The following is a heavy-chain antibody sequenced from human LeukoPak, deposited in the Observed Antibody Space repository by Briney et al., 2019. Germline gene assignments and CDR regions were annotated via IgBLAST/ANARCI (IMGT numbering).Heavy chain of an antibody. CDR1: GYTFTTHY. V-gene: IGHV1-69*04. CDR3: ARVRTYSSGWYGAFDI. Sequence: ASVKVSCKASGYTFTTHYMHWVRQAPGQGLEWMGRITPILGIANYAQKFQGRVTITADKSTSTAYMELSSLRSEDTAVYYCARVRTYSSGWYGAFDIWGQGTMVTVSS. CDR2: ITPILGIA. J-gene: IGHJ3*02. D-gene: IGHD6-19*01.